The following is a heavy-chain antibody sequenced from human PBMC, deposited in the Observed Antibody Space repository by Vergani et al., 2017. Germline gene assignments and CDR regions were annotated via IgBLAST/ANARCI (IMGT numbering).Heavy chain of an antibody. CDR2: IHYDGSHE. Sequence: VQLLESGGGLVQPGGSLRLSCEASGFSFSSFGFHWVRQAPGKGLEWVAFIHYDGSHEYYIDSVERRFTISRDNSKNTLILQMNGLRAEDTAVYYCARDRGCATISCYFSGAFDYWGLGTLVSVSS. J-gene: IGHJ4*02. V-gene: IGHV3-30*02. CDR3: ARDRGCATISCYFSGAFDY. CDR1: GFSFSSFG. D-gene: IGHD2-2*01.